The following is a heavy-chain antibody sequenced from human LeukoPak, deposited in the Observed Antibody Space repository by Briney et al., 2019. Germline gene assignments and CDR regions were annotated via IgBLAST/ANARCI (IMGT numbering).Heavy chain of an antibody. V-gene: IGHV1-69*04. Sequence: SVKVSCKTSGDIFNRYGFSWVRQAPGQGLEWMGRVIPLLGTADYAQKFQDRVTITADTSRTTAYMELRSLRSEDTALYFCARDGDDDILTGYFNYWGQGTLVTVSS. D-gene: IGHD3-9*01. J-gene: IGHJ4*02. CDR1: GDIFNRYG. CDR3: ARDGDDDILTGYFNY. CDR2: VIPLLGTA.